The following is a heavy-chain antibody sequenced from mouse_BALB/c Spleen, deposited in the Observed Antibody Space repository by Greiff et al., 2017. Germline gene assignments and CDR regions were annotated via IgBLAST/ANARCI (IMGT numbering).Heavy chain of an antibody. D-gene: IGHD4-1*01. J-gene: IGHJ2*01. CDR2: IRNKANGYTT. CDR1: GFTFTDYY. V-gene: IGHV7-3*02. CDR3: ARVFWGGGDY. Sequence: EVKLVESGGGLVQPGGSLRLSCATSGFTFTDYYMSWVRQPPGKALEWLGFIRNKANGYTTEYSASVKGRFTISRDNSQSILYLQMNTLGAEDSATYSCARVFWGGGDYWGQGTTLTVSS.